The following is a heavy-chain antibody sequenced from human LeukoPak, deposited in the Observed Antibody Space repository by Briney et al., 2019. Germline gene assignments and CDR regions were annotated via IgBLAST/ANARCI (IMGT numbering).Heavy chain of an antibody. V-gene: IGHV3-72*01. CDR3: GDLGTTV. J-gene: IGHJ4*02. CDR2: IRNKANSYTT. D-gene: IGHD1-7*01. Sequence: GGSVRLSCAASGLTFSDHYMHWVRQATGKGLEWVAQIRNKANSYTTNYAASVQGRFTISTDDSKNALYLQMNSLKTEDMAVYYCGDLGTTVWGEGALVTV. CDR1: GLTFSDHY.